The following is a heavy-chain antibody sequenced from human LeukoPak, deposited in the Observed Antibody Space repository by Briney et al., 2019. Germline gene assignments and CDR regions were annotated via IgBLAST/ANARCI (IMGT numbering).Heavy chain of an antibody. CDR1: GYTFTGYY. Sequence: ASVKVSCKASGYTFTGYYMHWVRQAPGQGLEWMGWINPNSGGTNYAQKFQGWVTMTRDTSISTAYMELSRLRSDDTAVYYCARREDYYDSSGYSFDYWGQGSLVTVPS. CDR3: ARREDYYDSSGYSFDY. J-gene: IGHJ4*02. CDR2: INPNSGGT. V-gene: IGHV1-2*04. D-gene: IGHD3-22*01.